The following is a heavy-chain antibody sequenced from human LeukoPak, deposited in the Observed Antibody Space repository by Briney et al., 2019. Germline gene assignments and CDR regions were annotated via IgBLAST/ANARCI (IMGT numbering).Heavy chain of an antibody. Sequence: KPSETLSLTCAVYGGSFSGYYWSWIRQPPGKGLEWIGEINHSGSTNYNPSLKSRVTISVDTSMNQFSLKLTSVTAADTAVYYCARGRYGITVRRPLDYWGQGTLVTVSS. J-gene: IGHJ4*02. D-gene: IGHD6-19*01. CDR2: INHSGST. V-gene: IGHV4-34*01. CDR1: GGSFSGYY. CDR3: ARGRYGITVRRPLDY.